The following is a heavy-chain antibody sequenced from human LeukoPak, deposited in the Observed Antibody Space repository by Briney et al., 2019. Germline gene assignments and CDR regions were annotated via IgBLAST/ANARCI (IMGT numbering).Heavy chain of an antibody. Sequence: GGSLRLSCAASGFTFNNAWMNRVRQAPGKGLEWVGRIKSRTDGGTTDYAAPVKGRFTISRDDSKNTLYLQMNSLKTEDTAVYYCTHRDRIAVAGTDYWGQGTLVTVSS. CDR3: THRDRIAVAGTDY. D-gene: IGHD6-19*01. CDR1: GFTFNNAW. CDR2: IKSRTDGGTT. V-gene: IGHV3-15*01. J-gene: IGHJ4*02.